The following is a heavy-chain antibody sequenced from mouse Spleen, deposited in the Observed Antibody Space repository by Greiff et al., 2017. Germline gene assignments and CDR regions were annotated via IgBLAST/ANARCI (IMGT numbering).Heavy chain of an antibody. CDR3: ARHYLYAMDY. CDR1: GFTFSDYG. V-gene: IGHV5-17*01. Sequence: EVKLMESGGGLVKPGGSLKLSCAASGFTFSDYGMHWVRQAPEKGLEWVAYISSGSSTIYYADTVKGRFTISRDNAKNTLFLQMTSLRSEDTAMYYCARHYLYAMDYWGQGTSVTVSS. CDR2: ISSGSSTI. D-gene: IGHD5-5*01. J-gene: IGHJ4*01.